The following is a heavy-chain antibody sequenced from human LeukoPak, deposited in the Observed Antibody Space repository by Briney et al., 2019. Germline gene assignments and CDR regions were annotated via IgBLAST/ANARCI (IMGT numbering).Heavy chain of an antibody. J-gene: IGHJ4*02. CDR2: INQDGSEK. Sequence: PGGSLRLSCAASGFSFSSFWMRWVRQAPGKGLEWVANINQDGSEKNYVDSVKGRFTISRDGAKNSLYLQMNSLRAEDAAVYYCAREQCSGNSCYYYWGQGTLVTVSS. V-gene: IGHV3-7*01. CDR3: AREQCSGNSCYYY. CDR1: GFSFSSFW. D-gene: IGHD2-15*01.